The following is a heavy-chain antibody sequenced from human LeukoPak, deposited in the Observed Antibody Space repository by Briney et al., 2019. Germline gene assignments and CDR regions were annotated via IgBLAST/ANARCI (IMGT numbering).Heavy chain of an antibody. CDR1: GFTFSSYG. D-gene: IGHD6-13*01. CDR3: ARAGYSSSWPYFDY. CDR2: IWYDGSNK. J-gene: IGHJ4*02. Sequence: GGSLRLSCVASGFTFSSYGMHWVRQAPGKGLEWVAVIWYDGSNKYYADSVKGRFTISRDNSKNTLYLQMNSLRAEDTAVYYCARAGYSSSWPYFDYWGQGTLVTVSS. V-gene: IGHV3-33*08.